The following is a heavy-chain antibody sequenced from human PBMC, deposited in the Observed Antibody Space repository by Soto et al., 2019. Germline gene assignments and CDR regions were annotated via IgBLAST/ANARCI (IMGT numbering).Heavy chain of an antibody. CDR3: ARGSNH. CDR1: GYTFNRHE. Sequence: EVKLVESGGGSGQPGGSLRLSCVASGYTFNRHEMNWTRQTPGKGLEWISAISGSGTTKYADSVKGRFTITRDNAHKSIDLEMNSLRVEDTGVDYCARGSNHWGQGALVTVSS. CDR2: ISGSGTT. J-gene: IGHJ1*01. D-gene: IGHD4-4*01. V-gene: IGHV3-48*03.